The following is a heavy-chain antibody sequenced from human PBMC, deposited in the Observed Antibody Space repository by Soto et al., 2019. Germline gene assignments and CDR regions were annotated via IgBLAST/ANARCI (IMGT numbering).Heavy chain of an antibody. CDR3: ARDLNPGIAVAGTIWFDP. Sequence: ASVKVSCKASGGTFSSYTISWVRQAPGQGLEWMGRIIPILGIANYAQKFQGRVTITADKSTSTAYMELSSLRSEDTAVYYCARDLNPGIAVAGTIWFDPWGQGTLVTISS. D-gene: IGHD6-19*01. CDR2: IIPILGIA. V-gene: IGHV1-69*04. CDR1: GGTFSSYT. J-gene: IGHJ5*02.